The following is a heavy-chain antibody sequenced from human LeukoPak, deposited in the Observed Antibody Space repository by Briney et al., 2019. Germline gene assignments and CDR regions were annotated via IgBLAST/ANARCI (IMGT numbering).Heavy chain of an antibody. V-gene: IGHV1-18*01. Sequence: GASVKVSCKASGYTFTSYGISWVRQAPGQGLEWMGWISAYNGNTNYAQKLQGRVTMTTDTSTSTAYTELRSLRSDDTAVYYCARLQLVRCYFDYWGQGTLVTVSS. D-gene: IGHD6-13*01. J-gene: IGHJ4*02. CDR3: ARLQLVRCYFDY. CDR1: GYTFTSYG. CDR2: ISAYNGNT.